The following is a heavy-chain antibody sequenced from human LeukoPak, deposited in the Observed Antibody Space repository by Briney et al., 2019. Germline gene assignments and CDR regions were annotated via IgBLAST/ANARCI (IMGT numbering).Heavy chain of an antibody. V-gene: IGHV4-31*03. CDR3: ARDVLVTSSPDAFDV. D-gene: IGHD1-26*01. CDR1: GDXITSNGYS. CDR2: ISYGGNT. Sequence: SQTLSLTCTVSGDXITSNGYSWTWIRQPPGKGLEWIGYISYGGNTYSKPSLKSRVTISLDASKNQFSLKLTSLTAADTAVYYCARDVLVTSSPDAFDVWGQGTVVRVSS. J-gene: IGHJ3*01.